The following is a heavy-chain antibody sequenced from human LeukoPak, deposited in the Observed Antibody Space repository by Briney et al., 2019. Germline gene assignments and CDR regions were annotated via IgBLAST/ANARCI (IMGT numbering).Heavy chain of an antibody. CDR3: ARGPDYYDSSGDFDY. J-gene: IGHJ4*02. CDR1: GGTFSSYA. Sequence: ASVKVSCKASGGTFSSYAISWVRQAPGQGLEWMGGIIPIFGTADYAQKFQGRVTITADESTSTAYMELSGLRSEDTAVYFCARGPDYYDSSGDFDYWGQGTLVTVSS. D-gene: IGHD3-22*01. V-gene: IGHV1-69*13. CDR2: IIPIFGTA.